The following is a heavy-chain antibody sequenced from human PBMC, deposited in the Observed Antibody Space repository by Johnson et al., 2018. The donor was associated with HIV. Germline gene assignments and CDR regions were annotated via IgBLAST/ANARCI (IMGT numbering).Heavy chain of an antibody. CDR1: GFTFSSYA. CDR2: ISYDGSNK. V-gene: IGHV3-30-3*01. Sequence: MQLVESGGGVVQPGRSLRLSCAASGFTFSSYAMHWVRQAPGKGLEWVAVISYDGSNKYYADSVTGRFTISRDNSKNTLYLQMNSLRAEDTAVYYCARDNGAVAGPEGAFDIWGQGTMVTVSS. D-gene: IGHD6-19*01. CDR3: ARDNGAVAGPEGAFDI. J-gene: IGHJ3*02.